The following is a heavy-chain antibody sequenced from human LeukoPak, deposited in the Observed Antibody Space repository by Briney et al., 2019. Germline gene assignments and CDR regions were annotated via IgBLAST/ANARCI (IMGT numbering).Heavy chain of an antibody. CDR2: IYYSGST. CDR1: GVSISSSSYY. CDR3: ARALDDYYDSSGYYFDY. V-gene: IGHV4-39*07. D-gene: IGHD3-22*01. Sequence: SETLSLTCTVSGVSISSSSYYWGWLRQPPGKGREWIVSIYYSGSTYYNPSLKSRVTISVDTSKNQFSLKLSSVTAADTAVYYCARALDDYYDSSGYYFDYWGQGTLVTVSS. J-gene: IGHJ4*02.